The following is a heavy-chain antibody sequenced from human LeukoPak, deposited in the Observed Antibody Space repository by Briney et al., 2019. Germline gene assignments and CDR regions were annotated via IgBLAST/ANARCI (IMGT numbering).Heavy chain of an antibody. CDR2: IYSGGST. V-gene: IGHV3-53*01. D-gene: IGHD4-17*01. J-gene: IGHJ4*02. CDR3: ARDGGDYGDYSALDY. Sequence: IYSGGSTYYADSVKGRFTISRDNSKNTLYLQMNSLRAEDTAVYYCARDGGDYGDYSALDYWGQGTLVTVSS.